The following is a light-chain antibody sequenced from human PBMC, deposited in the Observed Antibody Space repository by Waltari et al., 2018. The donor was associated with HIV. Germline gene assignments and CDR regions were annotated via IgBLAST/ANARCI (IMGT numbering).Light chain of an antibody. V-gene: IGKV3-20*01. CDR1: QSVTSNY. CDR2: S. Sequence: EIVLTQSPGTLSLSPGERATLSCRVSQSVTSNYLPSSRATGIPDRFSGSGSGTDFTLNISGLEPKDFAVYYCQHYGSSPRLTFGPGTKVDIK. CDR3: QHYGSSPRLT. J-gene: IGKJ3*01.